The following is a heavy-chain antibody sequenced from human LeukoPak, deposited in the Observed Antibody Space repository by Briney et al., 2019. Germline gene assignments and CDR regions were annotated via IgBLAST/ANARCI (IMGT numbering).Heavy chain of an antibody. V-gene: IGHV3-23*01. Sequence: GGSLRLSCAASRFTFSSYAMNWVRQAPGKGLEWASTISDNGGSTYYADSVKGRFTISRDNSKNTLYLQMNSLRAEDTAVYYCAKDGDGYNGGFDYWGQGTLVTVSS. D-gene: IGHD5-24*01. J-gene: IGHJ4*02. CDR2: ISDNGGST. CDR3: AKDGDGYNGGFDY. CDR1: RFTFSSYA.